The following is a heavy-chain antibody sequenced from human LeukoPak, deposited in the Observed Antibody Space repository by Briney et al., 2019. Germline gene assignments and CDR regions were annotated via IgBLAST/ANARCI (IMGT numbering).Heavy chain of an antibody. V-gene: IGHV3-48*03. Sequence: PGGSLRLSCAASGFTFSSYEMNWVRQAPGKGLEWVSYISSSGSTIYYADSVKGRFTISRDNAKNSLYLQMNSLRAEDTAVYYCALRGSGSLGYFDYWGQGTLVTASS. CDR2: ISSSGSTI. CDR3: ALRGSGSLGYFDY. J-gene: IGHJ4*02. D-gene: IGHD3-10*01. CDR1: GFTFSSYE.